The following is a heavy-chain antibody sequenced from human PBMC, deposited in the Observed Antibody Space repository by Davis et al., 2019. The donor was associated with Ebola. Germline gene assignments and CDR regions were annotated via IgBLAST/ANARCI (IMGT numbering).Heavy chain of an antibody. V-gene: IGHV3-72*01. CDR3: AREYCSSTSCYHYYYMDV. Sequence: PGGSLRLSCAASGFTFSDHYMDWVRQAPGKGLEWVGRTRNKANSYTTEYAASVKGRFTISRDDSKNSLYLQMNSLKTEDTAVYYCAREYCSSTSCYHYYYMDVWGKGTTVTVSS. CDR2: TRNKANSYTT. CDR1: GFTFSDHY. D-gene: IGHD2-2*01. J-gene: IGHJ6*03.